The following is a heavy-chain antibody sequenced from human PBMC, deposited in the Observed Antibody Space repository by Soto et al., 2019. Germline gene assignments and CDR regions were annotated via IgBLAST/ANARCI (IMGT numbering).Heavy chain of an antibody. CDR2: IYYSGST. J-gene: IGHJ6*03. CDR1: GGSISSYY. Sequence: SETLSLTCTVSGGSISSYYWSWIRQPPGKGLEWIGYIYYSGSTNYNPSLKSRVTISVDTSKNQFSLKLSSVTAADTAVYYCARGGVWFGELIYYYYYMDVWGKGTTVTVSS. V-gene: IGHV4-59*01. D-gene: IGHD3-10*01. CDR3: ARGGVWFGELIYYYYYMDV.